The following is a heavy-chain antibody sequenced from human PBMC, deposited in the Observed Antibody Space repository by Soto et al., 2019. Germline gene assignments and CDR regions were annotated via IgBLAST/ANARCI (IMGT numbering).Heavy chain of an antibody. V-gene: IGHV4-59*08. CDR3: ASMGYHYGSGSYPLDY. D-gene: IGHD3-10*01. J-gene: IGHJ4*02. Sequence: QVQLQESGPGLVKPSETLSLTCTVSGGSISSYYWTWIRQHPGKGLEWIGFMYNSGSTHYNPSLKSRVTISLDTSKNKFSLNLRSVTSADTAVYYCASMGYHYGSGSYPLDYWGQGTLVTVSS. CDR2: MYNSGST. CDR1: GGSISSYY.